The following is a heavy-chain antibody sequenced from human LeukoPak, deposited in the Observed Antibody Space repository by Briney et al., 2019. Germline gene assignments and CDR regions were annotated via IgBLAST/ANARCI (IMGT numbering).Heavy chain of an antibody. V-gene: IGHV4-59*01. CDR1: GGSISSYY. CDR3: AGVGYFDYYYMDV. J-gene: IGHJ6*03. Sequence: PSETLSLTCTVSGGSISSYYWSWIRQPPGKGLEWIGYIYYSGSTNYNPSLKSRVTISVDTSKNQFSLKLSSVTAADTAVYYCAGVGYFDYYYMDVWGKGTTVTVSS. CDR2: IYYSGST. D-gene: IGHD3-9*01.